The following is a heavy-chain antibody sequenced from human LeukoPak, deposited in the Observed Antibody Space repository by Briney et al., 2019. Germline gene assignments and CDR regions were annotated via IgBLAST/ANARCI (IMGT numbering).Heavy chain of an antibody. CDR1: GFTFSSYG. D-gene: IGHD3-22*01. CDR2: ISYDGSNK. V-gene: IGHV3-30*18. Sequence: QPGRSMRLSCAVSGFTFSSYGMHWVRQAPGKGLEWVAVISYDGSNKYYADSVKGRFTISRDNSKNTLYLQMNSLRAEDTAVYYCAKDRGYYDSSGYPIWGQGTMVTVSS. J-gene: IGHJ3*02. CDR3: AKDRGYYDSSGYPI.